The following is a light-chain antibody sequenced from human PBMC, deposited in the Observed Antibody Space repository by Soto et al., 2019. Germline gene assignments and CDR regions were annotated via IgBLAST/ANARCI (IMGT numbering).Light chain of an antibody. CDR3: QQYGSSGT. J-gene: IGKJ1*01. V-gene: IGKV3-20*01. Sequence: DIVMTQSPAALSVSPGERATLSCRASQRVSNNYLAWYQQKPGQAPRLLIYGASNRATGIPDRFSGSGSGTDFTLTISRLEPEDFAVYYCQQYGSSGTFGQGTKVDIK. CDR2: GAS. CDR1: QRVSNNY.